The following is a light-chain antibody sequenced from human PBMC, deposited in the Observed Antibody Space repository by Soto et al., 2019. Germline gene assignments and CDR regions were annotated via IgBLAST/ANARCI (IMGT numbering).Light chain of an antibody. V-gene: IGKV1-5*03. CDR1: QSISNW. CDR2: KAS. J-gene: IGKJ4*01. Sequence: DIHMTQSPSTLSASVGDRVTITCRASQSISNWLAWYQQKPGKAPKLLIYKASSLESGVPSRFSGSGSGTEFTLTIRSLRPDDFATYYCQQYYTYSSLTFGGGTKVDIK. CDR3: QQYYTYSSLT.